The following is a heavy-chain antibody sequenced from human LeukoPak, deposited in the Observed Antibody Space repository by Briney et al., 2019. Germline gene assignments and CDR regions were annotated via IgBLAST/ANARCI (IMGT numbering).Heavy chain of an antibody. J-gene: IGHJ3*02. Sequence: GESLKISCQGSGYSFTNYWIGWVRQMPGKGLKWMGIMYPGDSETRYSPSFQSQVTISADKSISTAYLQWSSLKASDTAMYCCVTTLYSGIYGDAFDIWGHGTMATVSS. V-gene: IGHV5-51*01. CDR2: MYPGDSET. CDR1: GYSFTNYW. CDR3: VTTLYSGIYGDAFDI. D-gene: IGHD4-11*01.